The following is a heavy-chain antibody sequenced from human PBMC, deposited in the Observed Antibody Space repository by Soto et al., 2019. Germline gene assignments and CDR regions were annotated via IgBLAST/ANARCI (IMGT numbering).Heavy chain of an antibody. J-gene: IGHJ4*02. CDR2: ISGSATNT. Sequence: LRLSCAASGFTFITNAMSWVRQAPGKGLEWVSTISGSATNTYYADSVKGRFTISRDNSRDTLYLEMNTLRAEDTAVYYCAKGASGLLWFCDFWGQGTLVTVSS. CDR3: AKGASGLLWFCDF. D-gene: IGHD3-10*01. CDR1: GFTFITNA. V-gene: IGHV3-23*01.